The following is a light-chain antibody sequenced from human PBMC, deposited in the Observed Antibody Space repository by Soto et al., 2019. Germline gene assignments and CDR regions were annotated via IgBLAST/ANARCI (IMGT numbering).Light chain of an antibody. Sequence: EVVLTQSPGTLSLSPGERATLSCRASQTVSSSYLAWYQQKPGQAPRLLIYGASSRATGIPDRFSGSGSGTDFTLTISRLEPEDFAVFYCQHYGRSPPFTFGQGTKLEI. J-gene: IGKJ2*01. CDR3: QHYGRSPPFT. CDR1: QTVSSSY. CDR2: GAS. V-gene: IGKV3-20*01.